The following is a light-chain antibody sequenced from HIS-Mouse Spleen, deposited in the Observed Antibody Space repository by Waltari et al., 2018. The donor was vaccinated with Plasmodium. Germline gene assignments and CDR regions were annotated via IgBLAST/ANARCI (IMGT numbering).Light chain of an antibody. CDR1: ALPKKY. J-gene: IGLJ3*02. V-gene: IGLV3-10*01. Sequence: SSELTQPPSVSVSPGQTASITCSGDALPKKYAYWYQQKSGQAPVLVIYEDSKRPSGIPERFSGSSSGTMATLTISGAQVEDEADYYCYSTDSSGNHRVFGGGTKLTVL. CDR2: EDS. CDR3: YSTDSSGNHRV.